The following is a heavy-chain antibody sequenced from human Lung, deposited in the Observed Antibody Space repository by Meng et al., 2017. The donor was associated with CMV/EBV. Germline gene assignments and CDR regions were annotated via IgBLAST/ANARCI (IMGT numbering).Heavy chain of an antibody. V-gene: IGHV4-30-4*01. D-gene: IGHD1-14*01. Sequence: CGVSGDYISSRDSYWSWIRPPAGRGLEWIGYIYESGSTSYNPSLESRVTISVDTSKSQFSLKVMSVTAADTAVYYCAREGTNSYYFDYWGQGTLVTVSS. CDR1: GDYISSRDSY. J-gene: IGHJ4*02. CDR3: AREGTNSYYFDY. CDR2: IYESGST.